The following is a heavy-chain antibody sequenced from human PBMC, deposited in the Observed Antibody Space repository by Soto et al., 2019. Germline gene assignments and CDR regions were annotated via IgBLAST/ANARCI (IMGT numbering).Heavy chain of an antibody. CDR2: FIPIFVSA. J-gene: IGHJ4*02. Sequence: QLHLVQSGAEVKKAGSSVKVSCKASGGTVNSYAITWVRQAPGKGLEWMGVFIPIFVSAHYAPKFQGRITITADESTSTAYMELSGLTSEDTAIYYCARDVSSDTTGFRGYDLWGQGTQVTVSS. CDR3: ARDVSSDTTGFRGYDL. D-gene: IGHD3-10*01. V-gene: IGHV1-69*01. CDR1: GGTVNSYA.